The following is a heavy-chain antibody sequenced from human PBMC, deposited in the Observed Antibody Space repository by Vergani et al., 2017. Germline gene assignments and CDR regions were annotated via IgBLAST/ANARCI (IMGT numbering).Heavy chain of an antibody. D-gene: IGHD6-19*01. V-gene: IGHV2-5*01. Sequence: QITLKESGPTLVKPTQTLTLTCTFSGFSLSTSGVSVNWIRQPPGKALEWLALIYWNDDKRYNPSLKSRLTITKDTSKNQVVLTMANMDPVDTATYYCAHDGGSAVASNWEFDYWGQGTLVTVSS. CDR2: IYWNDDK. CDR1: GFSLSTSGVS. J-gene: IGHJ4*02. CDR3: AHDGGSAVASNWEFDY.